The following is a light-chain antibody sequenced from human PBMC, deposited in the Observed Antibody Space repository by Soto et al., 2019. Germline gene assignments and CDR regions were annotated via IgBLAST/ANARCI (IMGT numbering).Light chain of an antibody. V-gene: IGKV1-39*01. J-gene: IGKJ2*01. Sequence: DIQMTQSPSSLSAFVGDRVTITCRASQTVRHYLNWYQQKPGQAPRLLIYAASSLQSWVPSRFSGSGSETYFSLTINSLLPEDFATDYCQQSYSAPRTFGQGTKLEIK. CDR1: QTVRHY. CDR2: AAS. CDR3: QQSYSAPRT.